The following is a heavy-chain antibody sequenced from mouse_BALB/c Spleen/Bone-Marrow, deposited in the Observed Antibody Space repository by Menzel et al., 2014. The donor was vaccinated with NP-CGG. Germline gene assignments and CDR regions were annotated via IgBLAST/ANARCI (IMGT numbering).Heavy chain of an antibody. D-gene: IGHD2-14*01. CDR1: GYSFTGYN. V-gene: IGHV1S135*01. Sequence: VQLQQSGPELEKPGASVKISCKASGYSFTGYNMNWVKQTNGKSLEWIGNIDPYNGDTRYSQKFKGKATLTVDKSSSTSYMQLKSLTSVDSAVYYCARGGYDVGTFAYWGQGTLVTVSA. CDR2: IDPYNGDT. J-gene: IGHJ3*01. CDR3: ARGGYDVGTFAY.